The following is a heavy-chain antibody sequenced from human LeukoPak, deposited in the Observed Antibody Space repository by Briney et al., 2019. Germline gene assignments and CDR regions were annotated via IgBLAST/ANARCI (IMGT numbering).Heavy chain of an antibody. D-gene: IGHD6-19*01. V-gene: IGHV3-48*01. Sequence: GGSLRLSCAASGFIFSRYSMNWARQAPGKGLKWVSYIGSSSSTIHYADSVKGRFTTSRDNAKNSLYLQMNSLRGEDTAVYYCAREAVAGNYFDNWGQGTLVTVSS. CDR2: IGSSSSTI. J-gene: IGHJ4*02. CDR1: GFIFSRYS. CDR3: AREAVAGNYFDN.